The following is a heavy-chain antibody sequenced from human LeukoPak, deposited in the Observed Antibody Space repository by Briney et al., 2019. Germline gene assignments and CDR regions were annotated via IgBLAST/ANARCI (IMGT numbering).Heavy chain of an antibody. CDR2: IYHSGST. V-gene: IGHV4-4*02. D-gene: IGHD3-22*01. CDR1: GGSISSSNW. Sequence: SETLSLTCAVSGGSISSSNWWRWVRQPPGKGLEWIGEIYHSGSTNYNPSLKSRVTISVDKSKNQFSLKLSSVTAADTAVYYCARDLGDSSGYYYRGAGYWGQGTLVTVSS. CDR3: ARDLGDSSGYYYRGAGY. J-gene: IGHJ4*02.